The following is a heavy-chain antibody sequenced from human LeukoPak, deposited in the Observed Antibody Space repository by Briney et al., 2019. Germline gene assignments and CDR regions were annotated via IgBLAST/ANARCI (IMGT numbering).Heavy chain of an antibody. Sequence: GGSLRLSCAASGFTVSSTHMVWVRQAPGKGLEWVSVIYSGGSTYYADSVKGRFTISRDNAKNTLYLQMNSLRAEDTAVYYCARVQGHPPNGLDVWGQGTMVTVSS. CDR3: ARVQGHPPNGLDV. V-gene: IGHV3-53*01. J-gene: IGHJ3*01. CDR1: GFTVSSTH. D-gene: IGHD2-8*01. CDR2: IYSGGST.